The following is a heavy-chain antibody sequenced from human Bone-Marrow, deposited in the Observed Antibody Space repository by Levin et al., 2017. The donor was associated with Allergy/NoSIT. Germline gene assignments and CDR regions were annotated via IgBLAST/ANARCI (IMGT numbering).Heavy chain of an antibody. D-gene: IGHD6-13*01. V-gene: IGHV3-48*02. CDR3: ARDCPHLSYSSTWHYYYGMDV. Sequence: SCAASGFTFSNSSMNWVRQAPGKGLEWVSYISDSSSSIFYADSVKGRFTISRDNAKNSLFLQMNSLRDEDTAVYYCARDCPHLSYSSTWHYYYGMDVWGQGTTVTVSS. J-gene: IGHJ6*02. CDR2: ISDSSSSI. CDR1: GFTFSNSS.